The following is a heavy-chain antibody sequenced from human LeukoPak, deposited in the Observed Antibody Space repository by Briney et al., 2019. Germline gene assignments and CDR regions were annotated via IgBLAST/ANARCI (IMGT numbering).Heavy chain of an antibody. CDR3: ARRSAFEGILDY. CDR1: GYRFTSYR. D-gene: IGHD3-3*02. J-gene: IGHJ4*02. CDR2: IYPGDSDT. V-gene: IGHV5-51*01. Sequence: GESLKISCKGSGYRFTSYRSGWVRQMPGKGLEWMGIIYPGDSDTRYSPSFQGKVTISADKSIRTAYLQCTSLKASDTAMYYCARRSAFEGILDYWGQGTLVTVSS.